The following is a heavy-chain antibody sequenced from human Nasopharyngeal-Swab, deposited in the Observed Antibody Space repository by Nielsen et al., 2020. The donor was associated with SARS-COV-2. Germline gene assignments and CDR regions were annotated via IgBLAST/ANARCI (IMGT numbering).Heavy chain of an antibody. J-gene: IGHJ4*02. D-gene: IGHD3-22*01. CDR2: IYSGGST. CDR3: ARGAYDSSGYFWDY. Sequence: WIRQPPGKGPEWVSVIYSGGSTYSADSMKGRVTISRGNSKNTLYLQMNSLRAEDTAVHYCARGAYDSSGYFWDYWGQGTLVTVSS. V-gene: IGHV3-53*03.